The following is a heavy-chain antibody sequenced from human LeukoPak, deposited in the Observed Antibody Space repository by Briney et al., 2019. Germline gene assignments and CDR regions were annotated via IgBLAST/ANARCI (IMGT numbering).Heavy chain of an antibody. CDR1: GFTFSSYW. CDR2: IKKDGSEK. Sequence: AGSLRLSCAASGFTFSSYWMSWVRQAPGKGLEWVANIKKDGSEKYYVDSVKGRFTISRDNAKTSLYLHMNSLRAEDTAVYYCARHLSGVTGYTYGRGIDYWGQGTLVTVSS. D-gene: IGHD5-18*01. V-gene: IGHV3-7*01. J-gene: IGHJ4*02. CDR3: ARHLSGVTGYTYGRGIDY.